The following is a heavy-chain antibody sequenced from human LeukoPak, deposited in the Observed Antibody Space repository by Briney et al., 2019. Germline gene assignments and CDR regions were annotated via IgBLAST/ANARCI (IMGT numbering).Heavy chain of an antibody. J-gene: IGHJ4*02. CDR1: GFTFSTYA. CDR3: VKDRWIQLWGNFDY. CDR2: ISSNGGST. V-gene: IGHV3-64D*06. Sequence: PGGSLRLSCSASGFTFSTYAMHWVRQAPGRGLEYVSAISSNGGSTYYADSVKGRFTISRDNSKNILYLQMSSLRAEDTAVYYCVKDRWIQLWGNFDYWGQETLVTVSS. D-gene: IGHD5-18*01.